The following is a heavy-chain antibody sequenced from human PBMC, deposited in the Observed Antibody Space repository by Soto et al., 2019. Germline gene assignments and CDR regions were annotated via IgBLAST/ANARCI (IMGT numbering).Heavy chain of an antibody. Sequence: QAYLEQSGAEVKKPGASVKVSCKASGYSLTDYVITWVRQASGQGLEYVGWVSPDSGNTDYAHKFQGRVTMTSNTSINTAYMEVSSLRSDDTAVYYCARVYGYYYHYMDVWGKGTTVTVSS. V-gene: IGHV1-8*01. CDR2: VSPDSGNT. J-gene: IGHJ6*03. D-gene: IGHD2-8*01. CDR1: GYSLTDYV. CDR3: ARVYGYYYHYMDV.